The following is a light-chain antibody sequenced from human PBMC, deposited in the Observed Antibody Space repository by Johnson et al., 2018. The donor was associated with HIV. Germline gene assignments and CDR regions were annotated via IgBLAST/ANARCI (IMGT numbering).Light chain of an antibody. V-gene: IGLV1-51*01. Sequence: QSVLTQPPSVSAAPGQKVTISCSGSSSNIGNNYVSWYQQLPGTAPKLLIYDNNKRPSGIPDRFSGSKSGTSATLGINGLQTGDEADYYCGTWDSTLSAPHYVFGTGTNVTVL. CDR3: GTWDSTLSAPHYV. J-gene: IGLJ1*01. CDR1: SSNIGNNY. CDR2: DNN.